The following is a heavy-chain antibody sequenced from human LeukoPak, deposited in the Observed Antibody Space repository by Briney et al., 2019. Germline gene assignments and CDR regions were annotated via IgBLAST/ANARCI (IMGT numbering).Heavy chain of an antibody. Sequence: SETLSLTCTVSGGSISSYYWSWLRQPAGKGLEWIGRIYTSGSTNYNPSLKSRVTMSVDTSKNQFSLKLSSVTAADTAVYYCARGPFIAAAGTEFNYFDYWGQGTLVTVSS. V-gene: IGHV4-4*07. J-gene: IGHJ4*02. CDR3: ARGPFIAAAGTEFNYFDY. D-gene: IGHD6-13*01. CDR1: GGSISSYY. CDR2: IYTSGST.